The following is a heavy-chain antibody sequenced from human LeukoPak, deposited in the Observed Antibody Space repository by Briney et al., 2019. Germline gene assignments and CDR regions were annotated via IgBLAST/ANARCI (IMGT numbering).Heavy chain of an antibody. CDR3: ATAHYYDFWSGYSPY. CDR2: FDPEDGET. V-gene: IGHV1-24*01. D-gene: IGHD3-3*01. CDR1: GYTLTELS. Sequence: ASVKVSCKVSGYTLTELSMHWVRQAPGKGLEWMGGFDPEDGETIYAQKFQGRVTMTEDTSTDTAYMELSSLRSEDTAVYYCATAHYYDFWSGYSPYWGQGPLVPVSS. J-gene: IGHJ4*02.